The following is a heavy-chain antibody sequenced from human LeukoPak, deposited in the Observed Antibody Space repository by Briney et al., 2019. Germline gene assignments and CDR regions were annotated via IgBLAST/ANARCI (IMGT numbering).Heavy chain of an antibody. CDR3: ATAPWDTAMVFGAFDI. Sequence: GASVKVSCKASGYTFTSYDINWVRQATGQGLEWMGWMNPNSGNTGYAQKFQGRVTMTRNTSISTAYMELSSLRSEDTAVYYCATAPWDTAMVFGAFDIWGQGTMVTVPS. J-gene: IGHJ3*02. CDR1: GYTFTSYD. D-gene: IGHD5-18*01. CDR2: MNPNSGNT. V-gene: IGHV1-8*01.